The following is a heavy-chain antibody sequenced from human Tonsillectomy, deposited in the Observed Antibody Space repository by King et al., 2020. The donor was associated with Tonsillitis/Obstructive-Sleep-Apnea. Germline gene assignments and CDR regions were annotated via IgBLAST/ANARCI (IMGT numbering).Heavy chain of an antibody. CDR3: AGGPPDPSADHGSGNDWGMDL. J-gene: IGHJ6*02. CDR1: GFTFSSYA. CDR2: ISYDGSNK. D-gene: IGHD3-10*01. V-gene: IGHV3-30*04. Sequence: VQLVESGGGVVQPGRSLRLSCAASGFTFSSYAMHWVRQAPGKGLEWVAVISYDGSNKYYADSVKGRFTISRDNSKNTLYLQMNSLRAEDTAVYYCAGGPPDPSADHGSGNDWGMDLWGQGTTVTVSS.